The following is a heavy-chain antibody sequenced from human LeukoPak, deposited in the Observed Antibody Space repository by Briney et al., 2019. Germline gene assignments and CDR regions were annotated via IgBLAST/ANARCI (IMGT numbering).Heavy chain of an antibody. CDR3: ARPLEMATIKGGFYYFDY. CDR1: GYSCTSYW. V-gene: IGHV5-51*01. Sequence: GESLKISCKASGYSCTSYWSGWVREMPGKRLEWMGIIYPGDSDTRYSPSFQGQVTISADKSISTAYLQWSSLKASDTAMYYCARPLEMATIKGGFYYFDYWGQGTLVTVSS. D-gene: IGHD5-24*01. CDR2: IYPGDSDT. J-gene: IGHJ4*02.